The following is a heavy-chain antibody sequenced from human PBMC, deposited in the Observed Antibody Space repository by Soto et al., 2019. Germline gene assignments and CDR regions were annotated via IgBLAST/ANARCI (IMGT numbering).Heavy chain of an antibody. Sequence: PGESLKISCKGSGYSFTSYLIGWVRQMPGKGLEWMGIIYPGDSDTRYSPSFQGQVTISADKSISTAYLQWSSLKASDTAMYYCARDDVHCSGGRCYGVPMGVWGKGTTVTVSS. CDR2: IYPGDSDT. J-gene: IGHJ6*03. V-gene: IGHV5-51*01. CDR3: ARDDVHCSGGRCYGVPMGV. CDR1: GYSFTSYL. D-gene: IGHD2-15*01.